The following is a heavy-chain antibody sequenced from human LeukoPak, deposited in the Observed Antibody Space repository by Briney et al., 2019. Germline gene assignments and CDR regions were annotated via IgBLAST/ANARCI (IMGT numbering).Heavy chain of an antibody. D-gene: IGHD2-15*01. CDR2: IYHSGST. Sequence: SETLSLTCTVSGGPFSSYYWGWIRQPPGKGLEWIGSIYHSGSTYYNPSLKSRVTLSLDTSKNQFSLKLSSVTAADTAVYYCARILGYCSGESCYQDYWGQGTLVTVSS. CDR3: ARILGYCSGESCYQDY. V-gene: IGHV4-38-2*02. J-gene: IGHJ4*02. CDR1: GGPFSSYY.